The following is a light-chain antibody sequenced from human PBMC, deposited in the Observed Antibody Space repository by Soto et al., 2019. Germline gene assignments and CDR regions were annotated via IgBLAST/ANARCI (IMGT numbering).Light chain of an antibody. J-gene: IGKJ1*01. Sequence: DIQLTQSPSFRSASFGDTVTITSRASQALSNYLAWYQQKPGKAPKVVIYAASTLQSGVPSRFRGSGSGTEFTLTIISLQPEDFETYYCQQSYRFPKTFGRGTKVDIK. CDR2: AAS. V-gene: IGKV1-9*01. CDR3: QQSYRFPKT. CDR1: QALSNY.